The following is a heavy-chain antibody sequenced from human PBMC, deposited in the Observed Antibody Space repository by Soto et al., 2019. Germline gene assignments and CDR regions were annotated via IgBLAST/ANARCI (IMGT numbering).Heavy chain of an antibody. CDR1: GGSMSSYY. CDR3: ARGEWLATIKPYFAC. V-gene: IGHV4-59*01. J-gene: IGHJ4*02. D-gene: IGHD5-12*01. Sequence: SETLSLTCTVSGGSMSSYYWSWIRQSPGKGLEWIGYIYYSGSTNYNPSLKSRVAISLDTSKNQFSLMLRSVTAADTAVYYCARGEWLATIKPYFACWGQGTRVTVSS. CDR2: IYYSGST.